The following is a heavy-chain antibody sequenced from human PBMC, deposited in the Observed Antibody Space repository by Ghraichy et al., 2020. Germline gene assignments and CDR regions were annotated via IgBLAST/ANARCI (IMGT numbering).Heavy chain of an antibody. V-gene: IGHV4-59*01. D-gene: IGHD2-21*01. J-gene: IGHJ6*02. CDR1: GGSISSYY. CDR2: ISNTGNT. CDR3: ARDSVVVAIPLGMDV. Sequence: SETLSLTCTVSGGSISSYYWSWIRQPPGKGLEWIGYISNTGNTNYNPSLKSRVAISVDTSKNQLSLNLRSVTAADTAVYYCARDSVVVAIPLGMDVWGQGTTVTVSS.